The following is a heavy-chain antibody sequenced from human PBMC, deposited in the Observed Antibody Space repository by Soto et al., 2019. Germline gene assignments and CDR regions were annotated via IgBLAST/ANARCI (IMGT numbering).Heavy chain of an antibody. D-gene: IGHD3-22*01. CDR3: ARQKPDDSSSFDY. V-gene: IGHV3-30-3*01. CDR1: GFTFSSYA. Sequence: PGGSLRLSCAASGFTFSSYAMPWVRQAPGKGLEWVAVISYDGSNKYYADSVKGRFTISRDNSKNTLYLQMNSLRAEDTAVYYCARQKPDDSSSFDYWGQGTMVTVSS. J-gene: IGHJ4*02. CDR2: ISYDGSNK.